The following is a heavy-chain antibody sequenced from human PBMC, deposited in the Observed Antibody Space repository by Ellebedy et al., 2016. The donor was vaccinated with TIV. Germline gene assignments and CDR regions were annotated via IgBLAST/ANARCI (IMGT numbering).Heavy chain of an antibody. CDR2: IYSGGNT. CDR3: ARGVFGEFLDD. V-gene: IGHV3-53*01. D-gene: IGHD3-10*02. Sequence: GGSLRLSXAASGFTVSSNYMSWVRQAPGKGLEWVSVIYSGGNTYYADSVRGRFTVPRDNSKNTLYLQMNSLRAEDTAVYYCARGVFGEFLDDWGQGTLVTVSS. CDR1: GFTVSSNY. J-gene: IGHJ4*02.